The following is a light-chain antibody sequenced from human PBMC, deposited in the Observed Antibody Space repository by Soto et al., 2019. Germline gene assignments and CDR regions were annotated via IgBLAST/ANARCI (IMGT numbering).Light chain of an antibody. CDR2: AAS. Sequence: DIQMTQSPSSLSASVGDRVTIACRASQSISSNLNWYQQKPGKAPKLLIYAASNFQSGVPSRFSGSGSGTDFTLTISSVQPEDFATYYCQQSYSTPRTFGQGTKVDIK. V-gene: IGKV1-39*01. J-gene: IGKJ1*01. CDR1: QSISSN. CDR3: QQSYSTPRT.